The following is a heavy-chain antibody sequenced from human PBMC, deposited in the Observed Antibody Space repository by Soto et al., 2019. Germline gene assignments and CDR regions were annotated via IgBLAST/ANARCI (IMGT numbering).Heavy chain of an antibody. D-gene: IGHD6-13*01. CDR1: GFSISDHY. J-gene: IGHJ4*02. CDR2: SRNKPASYTT. V-gene: IGHV3-72*01. Sequence: EVQLVESGGGLVQPGGSLRLFCAAAGFSISDHYMDWVRQAPGKGLEWVGRSRNKPASYTTEYAEAVKGRFTISRDDSKIPLYLQMNSLKTEEMAVNFCASSQAGSTDYWGQGTLVTVSP. CDR3: ASSQAGSTDY.